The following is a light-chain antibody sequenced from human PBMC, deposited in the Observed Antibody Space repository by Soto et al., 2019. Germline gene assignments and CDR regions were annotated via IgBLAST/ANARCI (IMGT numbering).Light chain of an antibody. CDR1: ASNIGGYNL. CDR3: CSYVGATNYV. CDR2: EGV. J-gene: IGLJ1*01. V-gene: IGLV2-23*01. Sequence: QSALSHPASVSGSPGQSITITCTGSASNIGGYNLVSWYQHHAGKAPKVIIYEGVKRPSGVSNRFSGFKSGTTASLTISGLQAEDEADYYCCSYVGATNYVFGSGTKVTVL.